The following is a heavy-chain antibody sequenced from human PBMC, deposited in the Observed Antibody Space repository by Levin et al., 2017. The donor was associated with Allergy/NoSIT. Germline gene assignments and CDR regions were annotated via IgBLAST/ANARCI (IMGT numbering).Heavy chain of an antibody. CDR2: IYYSGST. J-gene: IGHJ4*02. Sequence: SETLSLTCTVSGGSISSGGYYWSWIRQHPGKGLEWIGYIYYSGSTYYNPSLKSRVTISVDTSKNQFSLKLSSVTAADTAVYYCARELTGDSSGYDYFDYWGQGTLVTVSS. CDR3: ARELTGDSSGYDYFDY. D-gene: IGHD3-22*01. CDR1: GGSISSGGYY. V-gene: IGHV4-31*03.